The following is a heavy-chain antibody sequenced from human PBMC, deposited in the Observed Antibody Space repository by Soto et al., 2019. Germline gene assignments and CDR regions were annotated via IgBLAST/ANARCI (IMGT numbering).Heavy chain of an antibody. CDR3: AREAHPNGYSYGYNWFDP. Sequence: ASVKVSCKASGYTFTNYGVIWVRQAPGQGLEWMGWINPYNGNTNYAQNLQGRVTMTTDTSTSTAYMDLRSLRFDDAAVYYCAREAHPNGYSYGYNWFDPWGQGTLVTSPQ. D-gene: IGHD5-18*01. J-gene: IGHJ5*02. V-gene: IGHV1-18*01. CDR2: INPYNGNT. CDR1: GYTFTNYG.